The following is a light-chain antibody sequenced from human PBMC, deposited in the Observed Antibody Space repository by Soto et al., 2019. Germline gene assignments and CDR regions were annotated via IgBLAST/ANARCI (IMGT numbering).Light chain of an antibody. V-gene: IGKV3-15*01. CDR2: GAS. Sequence: EIVFTQSPATLSLSPGQTATLSCRASQSVSSYLAWYQQKPGQAPRLLIYGASTRATAIPARFSGSGSGTEFTLTISSLQSEDFAVYYCQEYNNWPPTFGPGTKVDIK. J-gene: IGKJ3*01. CDR3: QEYNNWPPT. CDR1: QSVSSY.